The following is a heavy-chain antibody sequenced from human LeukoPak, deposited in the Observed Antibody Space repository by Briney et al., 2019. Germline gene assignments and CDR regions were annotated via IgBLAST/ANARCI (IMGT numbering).Heavy chain of an antibody. CDR2: IYYSGST. V-gene: IGHV4-61*01. J-gene: IGHJ4*02. CDR3: ARAVSKNGPNDY. CDR1: GASISGSSYY. Sequence: SETLSLTCSVSGASISGSSYYWSWIRQPPGKGLEWIGYIYYSGSTNYNPSLKSRVTISVDTSKNQFSLKLSPVTAADTAVYYCARAVSKNGPNDYWGQGTLVTVSS. D-gene: IGHD4-11*01.